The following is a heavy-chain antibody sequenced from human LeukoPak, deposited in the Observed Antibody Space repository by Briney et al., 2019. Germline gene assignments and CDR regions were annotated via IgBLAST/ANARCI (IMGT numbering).Heavy chain of an antibody. V-gene: IGHV3-23*01. D-gene: IGHD4-17*01. Sequence: PGGSLRLSCAASGFTFGSFTMSRVRQAPGRSLEWVSAIRGTDTNTYYADSVRGRFTISRDNSNNTLFLQMNSLRAEDTAVYYCAKDLLLYGDLTYYFDYWGQGTLVTVSS. CDR3: AKDLLLYGDLTYYFDY. CDR1: GFTFGSFT. CDR2: IRGTDTNT. J-gene: IGHJ4*02.